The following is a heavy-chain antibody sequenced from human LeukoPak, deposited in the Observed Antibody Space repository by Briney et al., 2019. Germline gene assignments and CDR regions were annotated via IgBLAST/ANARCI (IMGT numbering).Heavy chain of an antibody. Sequence: ASVKVSCKASGGTFSSYAISWVRQAPGQGLEWMGGIIPIFGTANYAQKFQGRVTITADESTSTAYMELSSLRSEDTAVYYCARDDQYGSGSPLDYWGQGTLVTVSS. CDR3: ARDDQYGSGSPLDY. CDR1: GGTFSSYA. J-gene: IGHJ4*02. V-gene: IGHV1-69*13. D-gene: IGHD3-10*01. CDR2: IIPIFGTA.